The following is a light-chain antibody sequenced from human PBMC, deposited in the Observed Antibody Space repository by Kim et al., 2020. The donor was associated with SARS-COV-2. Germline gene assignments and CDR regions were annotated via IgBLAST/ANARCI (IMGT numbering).Light chain of an antibody. CDR1: QSIGSY. CDR3: QQYNSYPYT. V-gene: IGKV1-5*03. J-gene: IGKJ2*01. Sequence: DIQMTQSPSTLSASVGDRVTITCRASQSIGSYLAWYQQKPGKAPKLLIYKASSLESGVPSRFSGSGSGTEFTLTISSLQPDDFATYDCQQYNSYPYTFGQGTKLEI. CDR2: KAS.